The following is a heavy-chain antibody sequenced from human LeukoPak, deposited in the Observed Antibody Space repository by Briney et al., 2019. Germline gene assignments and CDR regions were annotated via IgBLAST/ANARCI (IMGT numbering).Heavy chain of an antibody. V-gene: IGHV3-48*01. J-gene: IGHJ4*02. CDR1: GFTFRSYN. CDR2: ITGGSTTT. Sequence: GGSLRLSCAASGFTFRSYNMNWVRQAPGKGLEWVSYITGGSTTTYYADSVKGRFTISRDNAKNSLYLQMNSLRAEDTAVYYCAREDVWGYFDYWGQGTLVTVSS. D-gene: IGHD7-27*01. CDR3: AREDVWGYFDY.